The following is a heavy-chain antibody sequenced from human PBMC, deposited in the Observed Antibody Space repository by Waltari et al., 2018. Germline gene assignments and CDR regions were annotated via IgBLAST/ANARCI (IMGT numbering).Heavy chain of an antibody. V-gene: IGHV3-53*02. D-gene: IGHD1-26*01. Sequence: EVQLVETGGDLIQPGGSLRLSCAVSGFTVSYSYMNWVRQAPGKGLEWVSTSYSNGNTYYADSVKGRFTISTDTAKNTLYLQMNILRDEDTAIYYCARMGRESYYYFDYWGQGTLVTVST. CDR3: ARMGRESYYYFDY. J-gene: IGHJ4*02. CDR1: GFTVSYSY. CDR2: SYSNGNT.